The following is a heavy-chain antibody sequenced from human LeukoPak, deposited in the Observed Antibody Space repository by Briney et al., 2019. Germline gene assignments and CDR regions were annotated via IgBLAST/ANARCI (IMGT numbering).Heavy chain of an antibody. CDR1: GGSISSSSYY. D-gene: IGHD6-19*01. Sequence: SETLSLTCTVSGGSISSSSYYWGWIRQPPGKGLEWIGEINHSGSTNYNPSLKSRVTISVDTSKNQFSLKLSSVTAADTAVYYCASLWLAADYWGQGTLVTVSS. CDR2: INHSGST. J-gene: IGHJ4*02. CDR3: ASLWLAADY. V-gene: IGHV4-39*07.